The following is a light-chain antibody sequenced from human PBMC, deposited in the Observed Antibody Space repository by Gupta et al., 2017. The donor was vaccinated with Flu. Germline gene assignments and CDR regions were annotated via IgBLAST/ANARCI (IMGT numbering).Light chain of an antibody. CDR2: KVS. J-gene: IGKJ2*01. V-gene: IGKV2-30*01. Sequence: ISCRSSQSLVFSDGDTYLSWFQQRPGQSPRRLIYKVSNRDSGVPERFSGSASDTDFTLKISTVEAEDVGVYYCMQAAHWPHTFGQGTKLEIK. CDR1: QSLVFSDGDTY. CDR3: MQAAHWPHT.